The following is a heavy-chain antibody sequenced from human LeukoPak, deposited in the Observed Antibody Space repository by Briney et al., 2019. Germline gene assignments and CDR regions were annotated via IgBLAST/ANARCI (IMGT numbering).Heavy chain of an antibody. V-gene: IGHV1-58*02. CDR1: GFTFTSSA. J-gene: IGHJ4*02. D-gene: IGHD6-6*01. CDR2: IVVGSGNT. Sequence: TSVKVSCKASGFTFTSSAMQWVRQARGQRLERIGWIVVGSGNTNYAQKFQERVTITRDMSTSTAYMELSSLRSEDTAVYYCAADLQEYSSSPNAFDYWGQGTLVTVSS. CDR3: AADLQEYSSSPNAFDY.